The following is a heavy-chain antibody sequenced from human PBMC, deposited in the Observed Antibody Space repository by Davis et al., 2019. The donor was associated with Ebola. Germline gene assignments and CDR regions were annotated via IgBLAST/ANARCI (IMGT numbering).Heavy chain of an antibody. J-gene: IGHJ4*02. CDR2: INSDGSST. V-gene: IGHV3-74*01. Sequence: GESLKISCAASGFTFSDYYMSWIRQAPGKGLMWVSRINSDGSSTSYADSVKGRFTISRDNAKNTLYLQMNNLRVEDTAVYYCATLPGYYWGQGTLVTVSS. D-gene: IGHD1-26*01. CDR3: ATLPGYY. CDR1: GFTFSDYY.